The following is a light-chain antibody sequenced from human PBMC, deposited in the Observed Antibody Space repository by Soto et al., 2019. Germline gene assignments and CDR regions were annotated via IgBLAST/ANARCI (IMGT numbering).Light chain of an antibody. CDR2: GAS. CDR3: QQYGSSPRT. V-gene: IGKV3-20*01. Sequence: LSQSAGTLSLSPGERATLSCRASQSVSSSYLAWYQQKPGQAPRLLIYGASSRATGIPDRFSGSGSGTDFTLTISRLEPEDFAVYYCQQYGSSPRTFGQGTKVDI. J-gene: IGKJ1*01. CDR1: QSVSSSY.